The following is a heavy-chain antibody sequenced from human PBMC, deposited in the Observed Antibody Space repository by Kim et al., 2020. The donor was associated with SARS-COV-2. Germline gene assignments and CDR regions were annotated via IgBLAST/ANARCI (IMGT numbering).Heavy chain of an antibody. J-gene: IGHJ6*02. CDR1: GGPISSYY. Sequence: SETLSLTCTVSGGPISSYYWSWIRQPPGKGLQWIGYIYYSGSTNYNPSLKSRVTISVDTSNNQFSLKLSSVTAADTAVYYCASAYCSGGSCYGGGQAHYYGMDVWGQGTTVTVSS. CDR2: IYYSGST. D-gene: IGHD2-15*01. V-gene: IGHV4-59*08. CDR3: ASAYCSGGSCYGGGQAHYYGMDV.